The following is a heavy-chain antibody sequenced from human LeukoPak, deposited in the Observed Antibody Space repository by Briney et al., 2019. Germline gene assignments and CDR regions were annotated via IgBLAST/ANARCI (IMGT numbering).Heavy chain of an antibody. Sequence: GGSLRLSCEASGFSFSSYNMDWVRQAPGKGLEWVANIKLDGSEKYYVDSVKGRFTISRDNAKKSLYLQMNSLRAEDTAVYYCAKMSGSGYYYDYYFDYWGQGTLVTVSS. J-gene: IGHJ4*02. D-gene: IGHD3-22*01. CDR2: IKLDGSEK. CDR3: AKMSGSGYYYDYYFDY. V-gene: IGHV3-7*03. CDR1: GFSFSSYN.